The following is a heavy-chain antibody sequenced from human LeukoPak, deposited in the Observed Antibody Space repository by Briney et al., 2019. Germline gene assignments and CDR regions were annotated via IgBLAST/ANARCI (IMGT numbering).Heavy chain of an antibody. CDR2: INPNSGGT. J-gene: IGHJ5*02. D-gene: IGHD1-26*01. CDR3: ARATTKPPYNWFDP. Sequence: GASVKVSCKASGYTFTGYYMHWVRQAPGQGLEWMGWINPNSGGTNYAQKFQGRVAMTRDTSISTAYMELSRLRSDDTAVYYCARATTKPPYNWFDPWGQGTLVTVSS. V-gene: IGHV1-2*02. CDR1: GYTFTGYY.